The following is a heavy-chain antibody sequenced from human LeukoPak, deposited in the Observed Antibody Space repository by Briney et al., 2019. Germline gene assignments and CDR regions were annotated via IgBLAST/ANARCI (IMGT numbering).Heavy chain of an antibody. J-gene: IGHJ4*02. V-gene: IGHV4-59*01. D-gene: IGHD3-22*01. CDR1: GGSISSYY. CDR3: AGSYYYDSSSIDY. CDR2: IYYSGST. Sequence: SETLSLTCTVSGGSISSYYWSWIRQPPGEGLEWIGYIYYSGSTNYNPSLKSRVTISVDTSKNQFSLKLSSVTAADAAVYYCAGSYYYDSSSIDYWGQGTLVTVSS.